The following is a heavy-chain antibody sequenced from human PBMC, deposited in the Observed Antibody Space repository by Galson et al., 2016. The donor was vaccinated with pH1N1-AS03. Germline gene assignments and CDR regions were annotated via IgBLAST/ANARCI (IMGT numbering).Heavy chain of an antibody. J-gene: IGHJ4*02. CDR3: AREPWGSTQGEY. Sequence: SLRLSCAGSGFTINNNYMSWVRQAPGKGLEWVSVIYGGGDTFYADSVKGRFTISRDNSKNTVYLQMNSLRGEDTAVYYCAREPWGSTQGEYWGQGTLVTVSS. V-gene: IGHV3-53*01. D-gene: IGHD3-16*01. CDR1: GFTINNNY. CDR2: IYGGGDT.